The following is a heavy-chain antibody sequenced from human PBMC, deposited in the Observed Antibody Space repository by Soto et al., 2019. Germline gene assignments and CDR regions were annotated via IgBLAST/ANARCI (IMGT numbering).Heavy chain of an antibody. CDR2: ISGSGGST. D-gene: IGHD6-13*01. V-gene: IGHV3-23*01. J-gene: IGHJ5*02. CDR1: GFTLSSYA. CDR3: AKDSHSSWQGVGWFDP. Sequence: GGPLRLSCAASGFTLSSYAMILVRQAQGKGLEWVSAISGSGGSTYYADSMKGRFTISRDNSKNTLYLQMNSLRAEDTAVYYCAKDSHSSWQGVGWFDPWGQGTLVTVSS.